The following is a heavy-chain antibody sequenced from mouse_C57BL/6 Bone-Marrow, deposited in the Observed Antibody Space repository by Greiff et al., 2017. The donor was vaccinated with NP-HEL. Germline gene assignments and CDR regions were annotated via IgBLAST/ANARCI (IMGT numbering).Heavy chain of an antibody. J-gene: IGHJ1*03. CDR2: ISSGSSTI. Sequence: EVQLVESGGGLVKPGGSLKLSCAASGFTFSDYGMHWVRQAPEKGLEWVAYISSGSSTIYYADTVKGRFTISRDNVKNTLFLQMTSLRSEDTAMYYCAKLGRRYFDVWGTGTTVTVSS. CDR1: GFTFSDYG. CDR3: AKLGRRYFDV. D-gene: IGHD4-1*01. V-gene: IGHV5-17*01.